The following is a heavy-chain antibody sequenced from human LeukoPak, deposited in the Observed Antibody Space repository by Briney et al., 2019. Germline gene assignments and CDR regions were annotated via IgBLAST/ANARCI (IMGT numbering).Heavy chain of an antibody. CDR2: IKPNNGDT. Sequence: GASVKVSCKASGYSLTHHNVHWVRQAPGQALAWMGWIKPNNGDTKFSQKFQDRVTLTSDTSIDTAYMEMSGLTSDDTAIYYCARVLSAVTSTFDYWGQGTLVTVSS. V-gene: IGHV1-2*02. J-gene: IGHJ4*02. D-gene: IGHD4-17*01. CDR1: GYSLTHHN. CDR3: ARVLSAVTSTFDY.